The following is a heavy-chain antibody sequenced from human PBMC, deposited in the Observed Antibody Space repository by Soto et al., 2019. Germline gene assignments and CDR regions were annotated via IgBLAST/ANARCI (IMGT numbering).Heavy chain of an antibody. V-gene: IGHV1-3*01. CDR1: GYTFSAYT. J-gene: IGHJ3*02. CDR3: ARDTETLGPRANDALDI. CDR2: INAGSGTT. D-gene: IGHD3-3*02. Sequence: QAQLVQSGPEMKKPGASVKISCKATGYTFSAYTMNRVRQAPGQSLEWMGWINAGSGTTKYSQNFQGRVSITRDTSASTVYMELTGLTSEDTAVYYCARDTETLGPRANDALDIWGQGTMVTVSS.